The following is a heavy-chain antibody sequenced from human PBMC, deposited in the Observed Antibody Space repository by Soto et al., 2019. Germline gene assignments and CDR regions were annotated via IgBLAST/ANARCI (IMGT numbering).Heavy chain of an antibody. CDR2: IKSKTDGGTT. CDR3: TTDAYYDSSGYYPGY. D-gene: IGHD3-22*01. J-gene: IGHJ4*02. CDR1: GFTFSNAW. V-gene: IGHV3-15*01. Sequence: PGGSLRLSCAASGFTFSNAWMSWVRQAPGKGLEWVGRIKSKTDGGTTDYAAPVKGRFTISRDDSKNTLYLQMNSLKTEDTAVYYCTTDAYYDSSGYYPGYWGQGTLVTVSS.